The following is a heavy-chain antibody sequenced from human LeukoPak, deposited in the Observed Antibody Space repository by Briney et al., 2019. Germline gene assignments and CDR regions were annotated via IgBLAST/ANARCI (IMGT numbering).Heavy chain of an antibody. Sequence: PGGSLRLSCAASGFTFSNYWMTWVRQAPGKGLEWVSAISGSGGSTYYADSVKGRFTISRDNSKNTLYLQMNSLRAEDTAVYYCAKAQAGYYYMDVWGKGTTVTVSS. V-gene: IGHV3-23*01. J-gene: IGHJ6*03. CDR3: AKAQAGYYYMDV. CDR1: GFTFSNYW. D-gene: IGHD6-19*01. CDR2: ISGSGGST.